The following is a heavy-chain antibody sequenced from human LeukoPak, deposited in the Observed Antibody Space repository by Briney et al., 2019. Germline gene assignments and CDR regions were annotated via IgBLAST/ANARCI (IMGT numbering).Heavy chain of an antibody. CDR1: GFTFDDYA. Sequence: GRSLRLSCAASGFTFDDYAMHWVRQAPGKGLEWVSGISWNSGSIGYADSVKGRFTISRDNAKNSLYLQMNSLRAEDTAVYYCARKTGYSSGWYDYWGQGTLVTVSS. CDR3: ARKTGYSSGWYDY. J-gene: IGHJ4*02. D-gene: IGHD6-19*01. CDR2: ISWNSGSI. V-gene: IGHV3-9*01.